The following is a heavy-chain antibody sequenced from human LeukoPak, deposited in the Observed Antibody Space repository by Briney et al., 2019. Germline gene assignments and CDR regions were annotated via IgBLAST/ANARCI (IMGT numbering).Heavy chain of an antibody. Sequence: PGGSLRLSCAASGFTFSTYAMHWVRQAPGKGLEYVSAISSSGGTTYYANSVKGRFTISRDNSKNTLYLQMGSLRAEDMAVYYCARADYDSGGYYADYWGQGTLATVSS. CDR2: ISSSGGTT. CDR1: GFTFSTYA. J-gene: IGHJ4*02. CDR3: ARADYDSGGYYADY. V-gene: IGHV3-64*01. D-gene: IGHD3-22*01.